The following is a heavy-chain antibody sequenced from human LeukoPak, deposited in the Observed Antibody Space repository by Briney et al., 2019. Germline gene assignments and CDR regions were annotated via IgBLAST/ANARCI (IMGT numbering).Heavy chain of an antibody. CDR3: ARDFSGAFDI. CDR2: IYYSGST. V-gene: IGHV4-39*07. CDR1: GGSISSGSYY. Sequence: SETLSLTCTVSGGSISSGSYYWGCIRQPPGKGLEWIGNIYYSGSTYYNPSLKSRLTMSVDTSKNQFSLKLTSVTAADAAVYSCARDFSGAFDIWGQGTMVTVSS. D-gene: IGHD3-3*01. J-gene: IGHJ3*02.